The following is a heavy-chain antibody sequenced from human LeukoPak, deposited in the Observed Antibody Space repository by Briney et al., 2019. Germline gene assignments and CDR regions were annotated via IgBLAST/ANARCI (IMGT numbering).Heavy chain of an antibody. D-gene: IGHD3-22*01. CDR3: SYYDSSGYYYGDAFDI. V-gene: IGHV3-15*07. Sequence: GGSLRLSCAASGFTFSNAWMNWVRQAPGKGLEWAGRIKSKTDGGTTDYAAPVKGRFTISRDDSKNTLYLQMNSLKTEDTAVYYCSYYDSSGYYYGDAFDIWGQGTMVTVSS. J-gene: IGHJ3*02. CDR1: GFTFSNAW. CDR2: IKSKTDGGTT.